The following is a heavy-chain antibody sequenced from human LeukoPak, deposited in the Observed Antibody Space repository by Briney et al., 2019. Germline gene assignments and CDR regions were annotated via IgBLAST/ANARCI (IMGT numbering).Heavy chain of an antibody. J-gene: IGHJ4*02. D-gene: IGHD2-15*01. CDR2: IKGDGSKK. CDR3: ARDGSCFDF. V-gene: IGHV3-7*01. Sequence: GGSLRLSCGASGFTFSEYWMTWVRQAPGKGPEWVANIKGDGSKKYYVDSVKGRFTISRDNDKRSLYLQMNNLRVEDTAVYHCARDGSCFDFWGQGVLVTVSS. CDR1: GFTFSEYW.